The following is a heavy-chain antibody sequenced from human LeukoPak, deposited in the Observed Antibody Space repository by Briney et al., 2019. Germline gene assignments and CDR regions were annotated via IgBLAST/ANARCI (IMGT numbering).Heavy chain of an antibody. CDR1: GFTFSSYS. J-gene: IGHJ6*02. Sequence: GGSLRLSCAASGFTFSSYSMNWVRQAPGKGLEWVSSISSSSYIYYADSVKGRFTISRDNAKNSLYLQMNSLRAEDTAVYYCARDSTDYDFWSGPGNMDVWGQGTTVTVSS. V-gene: IGHV3-21*01. CDR2: ISSSSYI. D-gene: IGHD3-3*01. CDR3: ARDSTDYDFWSGPGNMDV.